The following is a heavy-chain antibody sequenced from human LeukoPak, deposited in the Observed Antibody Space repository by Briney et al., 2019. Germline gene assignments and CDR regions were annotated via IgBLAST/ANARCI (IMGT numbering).Heavy chain of an antibody. J-gene: IGHJ6*02. V-gene: IGHV3-30-3*01. CDR3: ARDGWSGYYYYGMDV. CDR1: GFTFSNYA. D-gene: IGHD3-3*01. Sequence: GGSLRLSCAASGFTFSNYAMHWVRQAPGKGLEWVAVISYDGTNKYYADSVKGRFTISRDNSKNTLYLQMNSLRAEDTAVYYCARDGWSGYYYYGMDVWGQGTTVTVSS. CDR2: ISYDGTNK.